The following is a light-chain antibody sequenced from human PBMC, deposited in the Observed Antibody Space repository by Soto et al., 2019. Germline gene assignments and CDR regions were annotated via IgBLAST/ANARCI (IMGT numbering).Light chain of an antibody. V-gene: IGKV3-20*01. CDR1: QSVSSRN. J-gene: IGKJ2*01. CDR2: GAS. Sequence: EIVLTQSPGTVSLSPGERATLSCRASQSVSSRNLAWYRQKPGQAPSLLIFGASNRATGIPDRFSGSGSGPDFTLTSSRLEPEDCAVYYCLRYGDSPPAYTFGQGTKLEIK. CDR3: LRYGDSPPAYT.